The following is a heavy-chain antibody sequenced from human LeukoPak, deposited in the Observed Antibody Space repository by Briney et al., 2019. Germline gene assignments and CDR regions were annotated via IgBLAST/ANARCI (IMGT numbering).Heavy chain of an antibody. CDR2: ISYDGSNK. J-gene: IGHJ6*02. Sequence: GGSLRLSCAASGFTFSSYGMHWVRQAPGKGLEWVAVISYDGSNKYYADSVKGRFTISRDNSKDTLYLQMNSLRAEDTAVYYCAKETTRSWNYFYYYYGMDVWGQGTTVTVSS. D-gene: IGHD1-7*01. CDR1: GFTFSSYG. V-gene: IGHV3-30*18. CDR3: AKETTRSWNYFYYYYGMDV.